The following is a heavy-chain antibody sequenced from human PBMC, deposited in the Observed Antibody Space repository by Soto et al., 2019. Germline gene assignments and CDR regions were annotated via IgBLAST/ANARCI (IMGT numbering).Heavy chain of an antibody. CDR1: GYTFRNYG. J-gene: IGHJ4*02. D-gene: IGHD3-3*01. V-gene: IGHV1-18*01. CDR2: IRPYNGNT. CDR3: ARDLVSGSDFWRAYNGGYIDY. Sequence: QVQLVQSGAEVKRPGASLKVSCKASGYTFRNYGITWVRQAPGQGIEWMAWIRPYNGNTKYAQDHNGRVTMTIDKSTSTAYVEERSRTSEDTAMYYCARDLVSGSDFWRAYNGGYIDYWGKGTLVNVSS.